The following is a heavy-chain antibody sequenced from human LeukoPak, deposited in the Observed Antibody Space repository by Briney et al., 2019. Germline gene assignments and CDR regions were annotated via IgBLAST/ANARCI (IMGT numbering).Heavy chain of an antibody. D-gene: IGHD4-17*01. Sequence: SETLSLTCTVSGGSISSGSYYWSWIRQPAGKGLEWIGRIYTSGSTNYNPSLKSRVTISVDTSKNQFSLKLSSVTAADTAVYYCARGGITVTSFDYWGQGTLVTVSS. V-gene: IGHV4-61*02. CDR3: ARGGITVTSFDY. CDR1: GGSISSGSYY. CDR2: IYTSGST. J-gene: IGHJ4*02.